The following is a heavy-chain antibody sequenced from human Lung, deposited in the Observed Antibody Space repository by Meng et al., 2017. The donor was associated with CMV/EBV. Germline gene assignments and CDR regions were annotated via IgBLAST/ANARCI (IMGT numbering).Heavy chain of an antibody. CDR2: ISYDGSNK. Sequence: LALICAASGFTFNRFTMHWVRQAPGKGLELVAVISYDGSNKYYADSVKGRFTISRDNSKNTLYLQMNSLRAEDAVVYHCASAITVAPPYDWGQGTLVTVSS. CDR3: ASAITVAPPYD. D-gene: IGHD6-19*01. V-gene: IGHV3-30-3*01. CDR1: GFTFNRFT. J-gene: IGHJ4*02.